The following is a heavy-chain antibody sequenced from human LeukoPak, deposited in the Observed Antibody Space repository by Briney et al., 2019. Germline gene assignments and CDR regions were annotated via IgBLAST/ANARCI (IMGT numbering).Heavy chain of an antibody. CDR1: GGSISSGSYY. CDR3: ARDLDGDYDSYSFDY. J-gene: IGHJ4*02. CDR2: FHTSGST. D-gene: IGHD2-21*02. V-gene: IGHV4-61*02. Sequence: PSETLSLTCTVSGGSISSGSYYWSWIRQPAGKGLEWIVRFHTSGSTYYNPSLRSRVTISVDTSQNQFSLKLGSVTAADTAVYYCARDLDGDYDSYSFDYWGQGILVTVSS.